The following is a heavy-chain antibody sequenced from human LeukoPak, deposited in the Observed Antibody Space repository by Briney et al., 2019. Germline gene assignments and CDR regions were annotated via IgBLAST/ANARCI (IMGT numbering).Heavy chain of an antibody. CDR1: GFTFNTYA. D-gene: IGHD1-26*01. Sequence: GGSLRLSCAASGFTFNTYAMSWVRQAPGKGLQWVSAISGGGGGTYYADSVKGRFTISRDNSKNTLYLQMNRLRAEDTAVYYCAKGGQYYFDYWGQGTLVTVSS. V-gene: IGHV3-23*01. J-gene: IGHJ4*02. CDR3: AKGGQYYFDY. CDR2: ISGGGGGT.